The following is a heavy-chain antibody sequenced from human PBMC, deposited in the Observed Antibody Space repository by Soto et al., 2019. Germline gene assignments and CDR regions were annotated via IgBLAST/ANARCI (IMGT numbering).Heavy chain of an antibody. CDR1: GFTFGDYA. J-gene: IGHJ4*02. V-gene: IGHV3-23*01. CDR2: ISGSGGST. D-gene: IGHD6-19*01. Sequence: GGSLRLSCTASGFTFGDYAMTWVRQAPGKGLEWVSAISGSGGSTYYADSVKGRFTISRDNSKNSLYLQMNSLRAEDTAVYYCARDPFSSGWSDYWGQGTLVTVSS. CDR3: ARDPFSSGWSDY.